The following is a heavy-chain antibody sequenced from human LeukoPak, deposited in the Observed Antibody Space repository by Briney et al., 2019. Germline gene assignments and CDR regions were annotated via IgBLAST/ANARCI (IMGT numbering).Heavy chain of an antibody. CDR3: ARTDLELGDFDY. CDR1: GVTFRSYA. D-gene: IGHD1-7*01. J-gene: IGHJ4*02. Sequence: ASVKVSCKASGVTFRSYAISWVRQAPGQGLEWMGRIIPIFGTANYAQRFQGRLTITTDDSTSTAYMDLGSLRSEDTAVYYCARTDLELGDFDYWGQGTLVTVSS. CDR2: IIPIFGTA. V-gene: IGHV1-69*05.